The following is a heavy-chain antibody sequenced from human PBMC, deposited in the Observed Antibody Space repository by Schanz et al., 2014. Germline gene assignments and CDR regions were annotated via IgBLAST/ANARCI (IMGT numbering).Heavy chain of an antibody. Sequence: QVQLVESGGGLVKPGGSLRLSCAASGFTFSDYYMTWMRQAPGKGLEWVSSLTGSGGGTYYADSVKGRFTTSRDNGKKSMYLQMNSLRAEDTAVYYCSRLDSSSWYPRYWGQGTLVTVSS. CDR1: GFTFSDYY. CDR3: SRLDSSSWYPRY. V-gene: IGHV3-11*01. CDR2: LTGSGGGT. D-gene: IGHD6-13*01. J-gene: IGHJ4*02.